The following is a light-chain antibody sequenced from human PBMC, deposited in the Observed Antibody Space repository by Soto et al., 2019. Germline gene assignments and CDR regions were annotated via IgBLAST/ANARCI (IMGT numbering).Light chain of an antibody. J-gene: IGKJ1*01. CDR3: QQSYITPRT. V-gene: IGKV1-39*01. CDR2: DAS. Sequence: DIQVTQSPSSLSASVGDRVTITCRASQSIGNFLNWYQHRLGKAPKLLIYDASNLQSGVPLRFSGSGSGTDFALTISSLQPEDFATYYCQQSYITPRTFGQGTKVDI. CDR1: QSIGNF.